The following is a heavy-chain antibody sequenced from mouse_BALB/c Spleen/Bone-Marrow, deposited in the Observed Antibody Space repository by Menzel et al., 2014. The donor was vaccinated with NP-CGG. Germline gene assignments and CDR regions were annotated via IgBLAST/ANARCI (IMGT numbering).Heavy chain of an antibody. CDR3: ARDMGGFPFDS. CDR1: GFTFTDYY. Sequence: EVKLMESGGGLVQPGGSLRLSCATSGFTFTDYYMNWVRQPPGKALEWLAFIRNKAYGYTTEYSASVKGRFTISRDNSQNILYLQINPLRAEDSSTYYRARDMGGFPFDSWGQGPTLSVSS. V-gene: IGHV7-3*02. CDR2: IRNKAYGYTT. J-gene: IGHJ2*01.